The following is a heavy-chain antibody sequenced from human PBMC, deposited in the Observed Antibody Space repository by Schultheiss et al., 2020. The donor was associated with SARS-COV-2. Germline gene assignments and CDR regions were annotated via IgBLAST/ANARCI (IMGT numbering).Heavy chain of an antibody. V-gene: IGHV4-39*02. J-gene: IGHJ6*03. Sequence: SETLSLTCTVSGGSISSSSYYWGWIRQPPGKGLEWIGSIYYSGSTYYNPSLKSRVTISVDTSKNQFSLKLSSVTAADTAVYYCAREGRYYPAPRRYYYYMDVWGKGTTVTVSS. CDR2: IYYSGST. CDR1: GGSISSSSYY. CDR3: AREGRYYPAPRRYYYYMDV. D-gene: IGHD1-26*01.